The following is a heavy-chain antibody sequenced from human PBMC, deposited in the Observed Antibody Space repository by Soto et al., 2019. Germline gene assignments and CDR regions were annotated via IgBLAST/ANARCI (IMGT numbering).Heavy chain of an antibody. J-gene: IGHJ6*02. V-gene: IGHV3-30*18. CDR3: AKAPERYYYYGMDV. CDR1: GFTFSSYG. CDR2: ISYDGSNK. Sequence: QVQLVESGGGVVQPGRSLRLSCAASGFTFSSYGMHWVRQAPGKGLEWVAVISYDGSNKYYADSVKGRFTISRDNSKNTLYLQMNSLRAEDTAVYYCAKAPERYYYYGMDVWGQGTTVTVSS.